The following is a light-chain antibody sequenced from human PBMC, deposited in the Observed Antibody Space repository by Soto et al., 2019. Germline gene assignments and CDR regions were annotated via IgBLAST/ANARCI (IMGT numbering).Light chain of an antibody. J-gene: IGKJ4*01. CDR1: QSVLHSSNTNNY. Sequence: DIVMTQSPDSLAVSLGERATINCKSSQSVLHSSNTNNYLAWYQKKQGQPPKLLIYWASTRESGVPDRFSGSGSGTDFTLTISSLQPEDVAFYYCQQYYSAPLAFGGGTRVEI. CDR2: WAS. CDR3: QQYYSAPLA. V-gene: IGKV4-1*01.